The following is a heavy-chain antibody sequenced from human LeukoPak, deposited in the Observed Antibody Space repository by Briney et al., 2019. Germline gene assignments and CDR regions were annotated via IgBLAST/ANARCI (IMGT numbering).Heavy chain of an antibody. CDR1: GGSFSGYY. Sequence: SETLSLTCAVYGGSFSGYYWSWIRQPPGKGLEWIGEINHSGSTNYNPSLKSRVAISVDTSKNQFSLKLSSVTAADTAVYYCARHSPYYYGSGRFDYWGQGTLVTVSS. CDR3: ARHSPYYYGSGRFDY. V-gene: IGHV4-34*01. J-gene: IGHJ4*02. CDR2: INHSGST. D-gene: IGHD3-10*01.